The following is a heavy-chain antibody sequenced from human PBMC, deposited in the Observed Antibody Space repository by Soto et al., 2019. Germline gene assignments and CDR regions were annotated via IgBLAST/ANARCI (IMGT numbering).Heavy chain of an antibody. Sequence: EVQLLESGGGLVQPGGSLRLSCAASGFTFSSYAMSWVRQAPGKGLEWVSAISGSGGSTYYADSVKGRFTISRDNSKNTLYLQMNSLRAEDTAVYYCAKCPVRFLEWLYGTDFDYWGQGTLVTVSS. D-gene: IGHD3-3*01. J-gene: IGHJ4*02. CDR3: AKCPVRFLEWLYGTDFDY. V-gene: IGHV3-23*01. CDR1: GFTFSSYA. CDR2: ISGSGGST.